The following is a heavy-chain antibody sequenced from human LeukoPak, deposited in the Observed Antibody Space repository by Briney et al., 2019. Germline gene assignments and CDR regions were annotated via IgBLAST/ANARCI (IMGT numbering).Heavy chain of an antibody. CDR3: TRGPGYDYVWGSFRADY. Sequence: GGSLRLSCAASGFIFNSYAMHWVRQAPGRGLEYVSAITSSGNNIFYADSVKGRFTISRDNSKNTLYLQMGSLRAEDMAVYYCTRGPGYDYVWGSFRADYWGQGTLVTVSS. CDR1: GFIFNSYA. V-gene: IGHV3-64*02. CDR2: ITSSGNNI. D-gene: IGHD3-16*02. J-gene: IGHJ4*02.